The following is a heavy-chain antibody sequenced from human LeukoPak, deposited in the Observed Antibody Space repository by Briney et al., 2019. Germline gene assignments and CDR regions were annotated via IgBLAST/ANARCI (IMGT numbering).Heavy chain of an antibody. D-gene: IGHD4-17*01. CDR3: AKDSYGDYIFDY. V-gene: IGHV3-11*01. Sequence: GGSLRLSCAASGFIFSDYYMTWIRQAPGKGLEWVSYISPSGSDIYYADSVKGRFTISRDNSKNTLYLQMNSLRAEDTAVYYCAKDSYGDYIFDYWGQGTLVTVSS. J-gene: IGHJ4*02. CDR2: ISPSGSDI. CDR1: GFIFSDYY.